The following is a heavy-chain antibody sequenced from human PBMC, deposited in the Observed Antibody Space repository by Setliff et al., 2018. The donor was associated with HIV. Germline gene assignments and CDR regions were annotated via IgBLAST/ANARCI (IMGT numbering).Heavy chain of an antibody. CDR3: ARDSGMAVVGTWRRLDP. Sequence: GASVKVSCKASGYTFTSYGISWVRQAPGQGLEWMGWISAYNGNTNYAQKLQGRVTMTTDTSTSTAYMELRSLRSEDTAVYYCARDSGMAVVGTWRRLDPWGQGTLVTVSS. CDR1: GYTFTSYG. V-gene: IGHV1-18*01. J-gene: IGHJ5*02. D-gene: IGHD6-19*01. CDR2: ISAYNGNT.